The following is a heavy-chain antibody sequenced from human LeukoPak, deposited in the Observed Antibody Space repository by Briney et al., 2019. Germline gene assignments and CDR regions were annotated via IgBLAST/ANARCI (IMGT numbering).Heavy chain of an antibody. CDR2: IKQDGSEK. D-gene: IGHD2-8*02. CDR3: ARDRGVVRDAFDI. Sequence: PGGSLRLSCAASGFTFSSYWMIWVRQAPKKGLEWVANIKQDGSEKYYVDSVKGRFTISRDNAKNSLYLQMNSLRAEDTAVYYCARDRGVVRDAFDIWGQGTMVTVSS. CDR1: GFTFSSYW. V-gene: IGHV3-7*01. J-gene: IGHJ3*02.